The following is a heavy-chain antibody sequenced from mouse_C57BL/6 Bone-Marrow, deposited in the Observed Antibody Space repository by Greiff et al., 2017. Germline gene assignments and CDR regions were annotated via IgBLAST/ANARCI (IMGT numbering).Heavy chain of an antibody. Sequence: QVQLQQSGAELVRPGTSVKLSCKASGYTFTSYWMHWVKQRPGQGLEWIGVIDPSDSYTNYNQKFKGKATLTVDTSSSTAYMQLSSLTSEDSAVYYCARNYYYGSSYYAMDYWGQGTSVTVSS. V-gene: IGHV1-59*01. CDR1: GYTFTSYW. CDR2: IDPSDSYT. CDR3: ARNYYYGSSYYAMDY. D-gene: IGHD1-1*01. J-gene: IGHJ4*01.